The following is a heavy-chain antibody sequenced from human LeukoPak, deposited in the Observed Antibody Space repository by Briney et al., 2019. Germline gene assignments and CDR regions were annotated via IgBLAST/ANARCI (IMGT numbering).Heavy chain of an antibody. CDR2: ISRSGDTL. D-gene: IGHD3-10*01. V-gene: IGHV3-11*01. CDR1: GFTFRDYY. Sequence: GGSLRLSCAASGFTFRDYYMTWIRQAPGKGLEWISYISRSGDTLYYADSVEGRFTISRDNAKNSVYLQMNSLRAEDTAVYYCAKGGEELLWFGELLQAEYFDYWGQGTLVTVSS. CDR3: AKGGEELLWFGELLQAEYFDY. J-gene: IGHJ4*02.